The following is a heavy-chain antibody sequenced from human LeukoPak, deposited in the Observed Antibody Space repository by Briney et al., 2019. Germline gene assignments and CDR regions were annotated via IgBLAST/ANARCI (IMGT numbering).Heavy chain of an antibody. J-gene: IGHJ6*03. CDR2: INPSGGST. V-gene: IGHV1-46*01. CDR3: ARDKGSSGFISYYYYYYMDV. CDR1: GYTFTSYY. D-gene: IGHD3-10*01. Sequence: ASVKVSCKASGYTFTSYYMHWVRQAPGQGLEWMGIINPSGGSTSYAQKFQGRVTMTRDTSTSTVYMELSSLRSEDTAVYYCARDKGSSGFISYYYYYYMDVWGKGTTVTVSS.